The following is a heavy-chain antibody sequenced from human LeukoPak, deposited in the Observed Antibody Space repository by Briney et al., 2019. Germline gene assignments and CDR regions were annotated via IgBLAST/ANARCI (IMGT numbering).Heavy chain of an antibody. CDR1: GASINSHW. CDR3: ARRKAAVSQGVWFDP. V-gene: IGHV4-4*09. D-gene: IGHD6-13*01. CDR2: IYTGGST. J-gene: IGHJ5*02. Sequence: PSETLSLTCSVSGASINSHWWCWIRQPPGKRLEWIGYIYTGGSTNYNPSLKSRVTISVDTSKNQFSLKLSSVTAADTAVYYCARRKAAVSQGVWFDPWGQGTLVTVSS.